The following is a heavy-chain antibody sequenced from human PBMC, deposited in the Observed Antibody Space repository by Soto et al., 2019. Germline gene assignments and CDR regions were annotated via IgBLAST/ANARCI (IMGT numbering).Heavy chain of an antibody. Sequence: EVQLVESGGGLVQPGGSLRLSCAASGFTFSSYWMHWVRQAPGQGLVWVSRINSDGSYTSYADSVKGRVTISRDNAKNTLYLQMNSLRVEDTAVYYCARGNRSYSSSWYAYWGQGTLVTVSS. V-gene: IGHV3-74*01. CDR3: ARGNRSYSSSWYAY. D-gene: IGHD6-13*01. J-gene: IGHJ4*02. CDR1: GFTFSSYW. CDR2: INSDGSYT.